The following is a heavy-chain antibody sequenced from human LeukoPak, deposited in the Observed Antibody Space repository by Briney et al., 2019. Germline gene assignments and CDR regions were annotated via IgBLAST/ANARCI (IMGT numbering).Heavy chain of an antibody. J-gene: IGHJ4*02. D-gene: IGHD1-26*01. Sequence: PGRSLRLSCAASGFTFSRYGMHWVRQAPGKGLEWVAVIWYDGSKKYYADSVKGRFTISRDNSKNTLYLQMNSLRAEDTAVYYCASSVGATSDYWCQGTLVTVSS. CDR2: IWYDGSKK. V-gene: IGHV3-33*01. CDR3: ASSVGATSDY. CDR1: GFTFSRYG.